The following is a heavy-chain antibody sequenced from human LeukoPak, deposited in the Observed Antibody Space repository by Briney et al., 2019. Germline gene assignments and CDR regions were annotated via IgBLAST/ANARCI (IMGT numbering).Heavy chain of an antibody. CDR2: ISGGGGAT. Sequence: PGGSLRLSCAASGFTFSSYAMTWVRQAPGKGLEWVSAISGGGGATYYAASVKGRFTISRDNSKNTLYLQMNSLRAEDTAIYYCAKDRAIHLVPYYLVPDIWGQGTMVTVSS. CDR1: GFTFSSYA. D-gene: IGHD5-18*01. V-gene: IGHV3-23*01. J-gene: IGHJ3*02. CDR3: AKDRAIHLVPYYLVPDI.